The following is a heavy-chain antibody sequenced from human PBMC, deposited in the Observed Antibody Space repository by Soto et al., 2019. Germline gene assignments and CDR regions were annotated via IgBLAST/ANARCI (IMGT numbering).Heavy chain of an antibody. CDR2: INPADSDI. V-gene: IGHV5-51*01. J-gene: IGHJ4*02. D-gene: IGHD3-10*01. Sequence: GESLKISCEASGYSFTSNWIGWVRQMPGKGLEWMGIINPADSDIKYSPSFQGQVTISADKSISTAYLQWSSLKASDTAMYYCARTDDPYGELDYWGQGTLVTVSS. CDR1: GYSFTSNW. CDR3: ARTDDPYGELDY.